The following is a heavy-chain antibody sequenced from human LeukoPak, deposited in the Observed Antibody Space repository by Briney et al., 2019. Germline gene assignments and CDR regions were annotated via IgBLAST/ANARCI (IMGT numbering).Heavy chain of an antibody. CDR3: ARRSGIAVAGAFDY. CDR1: GFTVSSNY. D-gene: IGHD6-19*01. CDR2: IYSGGST. Sequence: GGSLRLSCAASGFTVSSNYMSWVRQAPGKGLEWVSIIYSGGSTFYADSVKGRFTIPRDNFKNTMYLQMNSLRAEDTAVYYCARRSGIAVAGAFDYWGQGTLVTVSS. V-gene: IGHV3-53*01. J-gene: IGHJ4*02.